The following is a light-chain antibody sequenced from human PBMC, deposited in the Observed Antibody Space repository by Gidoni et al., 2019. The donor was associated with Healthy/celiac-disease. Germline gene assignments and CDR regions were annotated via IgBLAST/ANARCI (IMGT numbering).Light chain of an antibody. Sequence: DIVMTQSPLSLPVTPGEPASISCRSSQSLRHSNGYNYLDWYLQKPGQSPPRLIYLGSNRASGVPDRFSGSGSGTDFTLKISRVEAEDVGVYYCMQALQTPWTFGQGTKVEIK. CDR3: MQALQTPWT. J-gene: IGKJ1*01. CDR2: LGS. V-gene: IGKV2-28*01. CDR1: QSLRHSNGYNY.